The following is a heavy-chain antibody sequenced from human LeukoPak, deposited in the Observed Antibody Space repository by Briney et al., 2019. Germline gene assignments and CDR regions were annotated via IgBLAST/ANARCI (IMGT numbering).Heavy chain of an antibody. Sequence: GGSLRLSCAASGFTFSSYGMHWVRQAPGKGLEWVSSISSSSSYIYYADSVKGRFTISRDNAKNSLYLQMNSLGAEDTAVYYCARVQGQTTVTYYYYYYGMDVWGQGTTVTVSS. CDR3: ARVQGQTTVTYYYYYYGMDV. CDR2: ISSSSSYI. CDR1: GFTFSSYG. V-gene: IGHV3-21*04. J-gene: IGHJ6*02. D-gene: IGHD4-17*01.